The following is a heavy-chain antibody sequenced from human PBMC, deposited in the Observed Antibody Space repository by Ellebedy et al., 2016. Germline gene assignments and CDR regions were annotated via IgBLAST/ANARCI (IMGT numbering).Heavy chain of an antibody. V-gene: IGHV3-23*01. CDR3: AKSLRGQWLVLGTMIYAAFDY. CDR2: ISGSGGST. J-gene: IGHJ4*02. CDR1: GFTFSSYA. Sequence: GESLKISCAASGFTFSSYAMSWVRQAPGKGLEWVSAISGSGGSTYYADSVKGRFTISRDNSKNTLYLQMNSLRAEDTAVYYCAKSLRGQWLVLGTMIYAAFDYWGQGTLVTVSS. D-gene: IGHD6-19*01.